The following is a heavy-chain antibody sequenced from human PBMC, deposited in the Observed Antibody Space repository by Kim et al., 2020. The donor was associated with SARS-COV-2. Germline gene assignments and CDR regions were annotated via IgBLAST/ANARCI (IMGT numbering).Heavy chain of an antibody. CDR1: GFTFSGSA. V-gene: IGHV3-73*01. J-gene: IGHJ6*02. CDR3: TRPGYYYYGMDV. CDR2: IRSKANSYAT. Sequence: GGSLRLSCAASGFTFSGSAMHWVRQASGKGLEWVGRIRSKANSYATAYAASVKGRFTISRDDSKNTAYLQMNSLKTEDTAVYYCTRPGYYYYGMDVWGQGTTVTVSS.